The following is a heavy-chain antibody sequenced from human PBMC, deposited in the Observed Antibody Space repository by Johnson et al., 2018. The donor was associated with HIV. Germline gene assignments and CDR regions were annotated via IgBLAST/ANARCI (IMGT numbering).Heavy chain of an antibody. Sequence: QEKLVESGGGLVKPGGSLRLSCAASGITFSDYYMSWIRQAPGNGLEWVSYISSSGNTIYYADSVKGRFTISRDNSKTTLYRQMNNLRAEDTAVYYCAKVRRGSSWYIAFDIWGQGTLVTVSS. J-gene: IGHJ3*02. CDR2: ISSSGNTI. CDR1: GITFSDYY. D-gene: IGHD6-13*01. V-gene: IGHV3-11*04. CDR3: AKVRRGSSWYIAFDI.